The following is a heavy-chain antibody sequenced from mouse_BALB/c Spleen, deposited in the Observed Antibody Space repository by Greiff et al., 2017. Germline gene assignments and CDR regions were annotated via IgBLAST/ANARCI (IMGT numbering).Heavy chain of an antibody. V-gene: IGHV1-20*02. J-gene: IGHJ2*01. Sequence: VQLKESGPELVKPGASVKISCKASGYSFTGYFMNWVMQSHGKSLEWIGRINPYNGDTFYNQKFKGKATLTVDKSSSTAHMELRSLASEDSAVYYGARSGGYDGYYDYFDYWGQGTTLTVSS. CDR3: ARSGGYDGYYDYFDY. CDR2: INPYNGDT. CDR1: GYSFTGYF. D-gene: IGHD2-3*01.